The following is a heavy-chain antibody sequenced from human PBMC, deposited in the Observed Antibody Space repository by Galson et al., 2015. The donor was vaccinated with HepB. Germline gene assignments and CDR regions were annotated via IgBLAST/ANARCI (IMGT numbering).Heavy chain of an antibody. CDR1: GFTFSSYT. V-gene: IGHV3-48*02. CDR2: ISSSSTTL. J-gene: IGHJ4*02. Sequence: SLRLSCAASGFTFSSYTMNWVRQAPGKGLEWVSYISSSSTTLYYADSVKGRFTISRDNAKNSLYLQMNSLRDEDTAVYYCTRDRAVPAAVYYFDSWGQGTLVTVSS. CDR3: TRDRAVPAAVYYFDS. D-gene: IGHD2-2*01.